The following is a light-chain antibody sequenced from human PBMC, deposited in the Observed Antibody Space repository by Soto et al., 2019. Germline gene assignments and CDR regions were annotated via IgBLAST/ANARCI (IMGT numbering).Light chain of an antibody. CDR3: AAWDDSLNGPV. CDR2: TTN. V-gene: IGLV1-44*01. J-gene: IGLJ3*02. Sequence: QAVVTQPPSASVTPGQRVSISCAGSSSNIGNNTVNWYQQFPETAPRLLIYTTNQRPSGVPDRFSGSKSGTSASLAISGRQSEDEADYYCAAWDDSLNGPVFGGGTKLTVL. CDR1: SSNIGNNT.